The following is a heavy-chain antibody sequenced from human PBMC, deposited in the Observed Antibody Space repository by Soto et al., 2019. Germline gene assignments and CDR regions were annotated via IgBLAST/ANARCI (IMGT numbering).Heavy chain of an antibody. J-gene: IGHJ4*02. CDR3: ARRTDAYNWADY. CDR2: ISADGSNT. V-gene: IGHV3-74*01. Sequence: GGSLRLSCAASGFMLSSHWMHWVRQAPGKGLVWVSRISADGSNTNYADSVKGRFTISRDNARNTLFLQMNSLTAEDTAVYYCARRTDAYNWADYWGQGTLVTVSS. CDR1: GFMLSSHW. D-gene: IGHD1-1*01.